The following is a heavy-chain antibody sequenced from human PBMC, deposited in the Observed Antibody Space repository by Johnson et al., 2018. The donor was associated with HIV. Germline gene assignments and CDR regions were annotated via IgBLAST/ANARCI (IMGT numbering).Heavy chain of an antibody. J-gene: IGHJ3*02. CDR3: AKDGAGPDAFDI. D-gene: IGHD3-16*01. CDR1: GFTFDDYG. Sequence: VYLVESGGGVVRPGGSLRLSCAASGFTFDDYGMSWVRQAPGKGLEWVSGISWNSGSTIYYADSVKGRFTISRDNAKNSLYLQMNSLRAEDTAVYYCAKDGAGPDAFDIWGQGTMVTVSS. V-gene: IGHV3-20*04. CDR2: ISWNSGSTI.